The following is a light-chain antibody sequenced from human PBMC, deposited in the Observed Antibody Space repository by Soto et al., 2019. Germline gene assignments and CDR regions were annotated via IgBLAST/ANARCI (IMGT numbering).Light chain of an antibody. J-gene: IGKJ4*01. Sequence: EIGLTQSPATLSLSPGERATLSCRASQSVRNDLVWYHQKPGQAPRVLIYSASNRATGIPARFSGSGSGTDFTLTISSLEPEDFAVYYCQQRTNCPPTFGGGTKVEMK. CDR2: SAS. CDR1: QSVRND. CDR3: QQRTNCPPT. V-gene: IGKV3-11*01.